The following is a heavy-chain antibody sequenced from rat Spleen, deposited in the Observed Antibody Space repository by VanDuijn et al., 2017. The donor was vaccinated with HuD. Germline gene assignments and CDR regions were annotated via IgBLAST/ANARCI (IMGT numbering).Heavy chain of an antibody. D-gene: IGHD1-1*01. V-gene: IGHV5-20*01. CDR3: TTTPGTTD. J-gene: IGHJ3*01. CDR1: GFTFSTYD. Sequence: EVQLVESGGGLVQPGRSMKLSCAASGFTFSTYDMAWVRQAPTKGLEWVASISYDGSSTYYRDSVKGRFTLSRDNAKSTLYLQMDSLRSEDTANYYCTTTPGTTDWGQGTLVTVSS. CDR2: ISYDGSST.